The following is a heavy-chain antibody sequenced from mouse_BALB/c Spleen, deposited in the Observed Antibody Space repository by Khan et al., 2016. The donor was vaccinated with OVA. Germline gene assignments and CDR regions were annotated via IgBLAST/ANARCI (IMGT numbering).Heavy chain of an antibody. J-gene: IGHJ4*01. V-gene: IGHV2-3*01. CDR3: SKWGDGSTYAMDY. Sequence: QVQLKESGPGLVAPSQSLSITCTVSAFSLTTYGVNWIRQPPGKGLEWLGVIWGDGSTTYHSALLSRLIISKDNSKSQVFLKLNSLQTDDTATYYSSKWGDGSTYAMDYWGQGTSVTVSS. D-gene: IGHD2-3*01. CDR1: AFSLTTYG. CDR2: IWGDGST.